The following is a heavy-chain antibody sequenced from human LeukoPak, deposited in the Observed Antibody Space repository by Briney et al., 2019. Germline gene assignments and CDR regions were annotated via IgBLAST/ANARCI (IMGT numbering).Heavy chain of an antibody. Sequence: GGSLRLSCAASGFTFDDYGMSWVRQAPGKGLEWVSGINWNGGSTGYADSVKGRFTISRDNAKNSLYLQMNSLRAEDTALYYCARSGRSSYYYYYYMDVWGKGTTVTVSS. CDR2: INWNGGST. V-gene: IGHV3-20*04. CDR1: GFTFDDYG. CDR3: ARSGRSSYYYYYYMDV. J-gene: IGHJ6*03.